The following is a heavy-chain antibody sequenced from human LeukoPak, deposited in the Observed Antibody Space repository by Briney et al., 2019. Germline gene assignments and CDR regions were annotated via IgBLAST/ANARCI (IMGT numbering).Heavy chain of an antibody. CDR2: IWYDGSNK. D-gene: IGHD3-9*01. CDR3: ARDPTGYRYYFDY. Sequence: GGSLRLSCAASGFTFSSYGMRWVRQAPGKGLEWVAVIWYDGSNKYYADSVKGRFTISRDNSKNTLYLQMNSLRAEDTAVYYCARDPTGYRYYFDYWGQGTLVTVSS. CDR1: GFTFSSYG. J-gene: IGHJ4*02. V-gene: IGHV3-33*01.